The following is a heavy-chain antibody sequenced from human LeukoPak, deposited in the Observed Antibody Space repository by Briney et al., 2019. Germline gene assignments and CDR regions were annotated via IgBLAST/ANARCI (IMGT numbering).Heavy chain of an antibody. Sequence: GGSLRLSCAASGFTFSSYWMSWVRQAPGKGLEWVANIKQDGSEKYYVDSVKGRFTISRDNAKNSLYLQMNSLRVEDTAVYYCARQNYDILTGYPYYFDYWGQGTLVTVSS. CDR1: GFTFSSYW. CDR3: ARQNYDILTGYPYYFDY. V-gene: IGHV3-7*03. J-gene: IGHJ4*02. CDR2: IKQDGSEK. D-gene: IGHD3-9*01.